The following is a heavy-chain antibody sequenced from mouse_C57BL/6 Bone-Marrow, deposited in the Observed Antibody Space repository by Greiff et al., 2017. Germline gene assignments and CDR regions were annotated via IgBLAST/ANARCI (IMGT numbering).Heavy chain of an antibody. CDR2: IYPGNSDT. J-gene: IGHJ4*01. V-gene: IGHV1-5*01. D-gene: IGHD2-2*01. Sequence: EVQGVESGTVLVRPGASVKMSCKTSGYTFTSYWMHWVKQRPGQGLEWIGAIYPGNSDTSYNQKFKGKAKLTAVTSASTAYMELSSLTTEDSAVYYCTRWSYGYDEDAMDYWGQGTSVTVSS. CDR1: GYTFTSYW. CDR3: TRWSYGYDEDAMDY.